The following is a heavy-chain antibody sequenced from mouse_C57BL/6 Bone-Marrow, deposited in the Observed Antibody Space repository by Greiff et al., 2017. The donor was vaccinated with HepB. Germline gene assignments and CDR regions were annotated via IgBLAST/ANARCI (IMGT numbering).Heavy chain of an antibody. V-gene: IGHV5-12*01. CDR2: ISNGGGST. CDR3: ARRSNFYYAMDY. CDR1: GFTFSDYY. Sequence: EVQLVESGGGLVQPGGSLKLSCAASGFTFSDYYMYWVRQTPEKRLEWVAYISNGGGSTYYPDTVKGRFTISRDNAKNTLYLQMSRLKSEDTAMYYCARRSNFYYAMDYWGQGTSVTVSS. J-gene: IGHJ4*01. D-gene: IGHD2-5*01.